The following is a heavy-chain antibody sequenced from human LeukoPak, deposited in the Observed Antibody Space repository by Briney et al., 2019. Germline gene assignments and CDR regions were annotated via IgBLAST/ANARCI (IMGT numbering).Heavy chain of an antibody. CDR2: IFQDGNDK. CDR3: ASRIVGTPDYFDY. V-gene: IGHV3-7*01. CDR1: GFTFRTYC. Sequence: PGGSLRLSCAASGFTFRTYCMSWVRQAPGKGLEWVANIFQDGNDKYYVDSVKGRFTISRDNAKNSLYLQLNSLRVKDTAVYYCASRIVGTPDYFDYWGQGTLVTVSS. D-gene: IGHD1-26*01. J-gene: IGHJ4*02.